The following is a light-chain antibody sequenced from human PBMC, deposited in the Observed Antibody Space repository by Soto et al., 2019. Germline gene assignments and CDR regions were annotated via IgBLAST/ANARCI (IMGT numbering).Light chain of an antibody. CDR1: QRVSSN. CDR2: GAS. CDR3: QQYDNWPRWT. Sequence: EIVLTQSPATLSASPGERATLSCRATQRVSSNLAWYQQRLGQAPRLLIYGASTRATGTPARFSGSGSGREFTLTISSLQSEDFAVYYCQQYDNWPRWTFGQGTKVDIK. V-gene: IGKV3-15*01. J-gene: IGKJ1*01.